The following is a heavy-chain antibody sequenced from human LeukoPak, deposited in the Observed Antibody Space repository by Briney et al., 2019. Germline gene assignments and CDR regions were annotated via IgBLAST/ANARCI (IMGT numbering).Heavy chain of an antibody. CDR3: ARKCSSTSCYGLDP. D-gene: IGHD2-2*01. CDR1: GYTFTGYY. J-gene: IGHJ5*02. CDR2: INPNSGGT. V-gene: IGHV1-2*02. Sequence: ASVKVSCTASGYTFTGYYMHWVRQAPGQGLEWMGWINPNSGGTNYAQKFQGRVTMTRDTSISTAYMELSRLRSDDTAVYYCARKCSSTSCYGLDPWGQGTLVTVSS.